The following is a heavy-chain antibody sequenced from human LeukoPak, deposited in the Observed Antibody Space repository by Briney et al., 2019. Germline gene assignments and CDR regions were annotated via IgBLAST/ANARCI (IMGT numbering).Heavy chain of an antibody. V-gene: IGHV3-53*01. CDR1: NFSVNNNY. J-gene: IGHJ4*02. Sequence: GGSLRLSCAASNFSVNNNYIDWVRQAPGKGLEWVSSLDNFGAKYYGDSVTCRFTVSRDLSKNTVYLQMSSLRADDTAVYYCAGGTYYGTGTRPGYLNYWGLGTLVTVSS. CDR2: LDNFGAK. D-gene: IGHD3-10*01. CDR3: AGGTYYGTGTRPGYLNY.